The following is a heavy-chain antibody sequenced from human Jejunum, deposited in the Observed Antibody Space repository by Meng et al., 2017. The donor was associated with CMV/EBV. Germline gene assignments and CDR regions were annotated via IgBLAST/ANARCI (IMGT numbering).Heavy chain of an antibody. D-gene: IGHD6-13*01. Sequence: GQLCEAGGGVVQPGGSLRLSCASSGFTFSNYGMYWVRQAPAKGLEWVAYIRFDGGNKQYADSVKGRFTISRDNSKNTLYLQMNSLTFEDTAVYYCTMPAAGTPPQYFQHWGQGTLVTVSS. CDR2: IRFDGGNK. J-gene: IGHJ1*01. V-gene: IGHV3-30*02. CDR3: TMPAAGTPPQYFQH. CDR1: GFTFSNYG.